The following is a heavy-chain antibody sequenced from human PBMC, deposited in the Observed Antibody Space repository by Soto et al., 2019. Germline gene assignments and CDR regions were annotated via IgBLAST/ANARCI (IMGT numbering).Heavy chain of an antibody. Sequence: QVQLVESGGGVVQPERSQRLSCAASDFTFGTYVMHWVRQAPGKGLEWVAVISFDGSSQYYADSVKGRFTISRDNSRNTMYLQMNSLRPEDTAVYYCAREMIPMIMGGMSALDVWGHGTTVTVS. CDR1: DFTFGTYV. CDR2: ISFDGSSQ. CDR3: AREMIPMIMGGMSALDV. D-gene: IGHD3-22*01. J-gene: IGHJ6*02. V-gene: IGHV3-30*04.